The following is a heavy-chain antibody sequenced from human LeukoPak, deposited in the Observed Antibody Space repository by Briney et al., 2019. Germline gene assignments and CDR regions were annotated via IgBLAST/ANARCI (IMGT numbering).Heavy chain of an antibody. CDR2: LSKSGNT. J-gene: IGHJ3*02. Sequence: TSETLSLTCAVSGGSISSYYWSWIRLPPGKGLEWIGYLSKSGNTNYSPSLKSRVTIFGDTSKNQFFLKLSSVTAADTAVYYCARARYVNSFYAFDIWGQGTLVTVSS. CDR1: GGSISSYY. D-gene: IGHD3-9*01. V-gene: IGHV4-59*01. CDR3: ARARYVNSFYAFDI.